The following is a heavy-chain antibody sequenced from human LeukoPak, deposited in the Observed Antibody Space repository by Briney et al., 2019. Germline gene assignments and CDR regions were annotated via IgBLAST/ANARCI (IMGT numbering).Heavy chain of an antibody. CDR2: INPNSGGT. D-gene: IGHD2-15*01. V-gene: IGHV1-2*06. J-gene: IGHJ4*02. CDR3: ATMTMCSGGSCYPYYFDY. CDR1: VYTFTGYY. Sequence: ASVKVSCKASVYTFTGYYMHWVRQAPGQGLEWMGRINPNSGGTNYAQKFQGRVTMTRDTSISTAYMGLSRLRSDDTAVYYCATMTMCSGGSCYPYYFDYWGQGTLVTVSS.